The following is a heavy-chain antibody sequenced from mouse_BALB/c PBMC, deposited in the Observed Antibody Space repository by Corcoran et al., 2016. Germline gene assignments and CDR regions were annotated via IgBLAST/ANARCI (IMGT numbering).Heavy chain of an antibody. J-gene: IGHJ2*01. V-gene: IGHV1-62-2*01. Sequence: VQLQQSGAGLVKPGASVKLSCKASGYTFTEYIIHWVKQRSGQGLEWIGWFYPGSGSIKYNEKFKDKATLTADKSSSTVYMELSRLTSEDSAVYFCARHEAAYYYGSSGFDYWGQGTTLTVSS. CDR2: FYPGSGSI. CDR3: ARHEAAYYYGSSGFDY. D-gene: IGHD1-1*01. CDR1: GYTFTEYI.